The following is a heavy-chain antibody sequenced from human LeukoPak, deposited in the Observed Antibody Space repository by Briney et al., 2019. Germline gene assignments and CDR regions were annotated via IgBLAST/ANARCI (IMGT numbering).Heavy chain of an antibody. Sequence: GGSLRLSCAASGFTFDVYALYWVRQAPGKGLEWVSVSSGNGGSTYYADSVKGRFTISRDNNKNSLYLQMNSLRPEDTALYYCAKAGLRRLDGYNYRNGYWFFDLWGRGTLVSVSS. CDR1: GFTFDVYA. V-gene: IGHV3-43*02. J-gene: IGHJ2*01. CDR2: SSGNGGST. D-gene: IGHD5-24*01. CDR3: AKAGLRRLDGYNYRNGYWFFDL.